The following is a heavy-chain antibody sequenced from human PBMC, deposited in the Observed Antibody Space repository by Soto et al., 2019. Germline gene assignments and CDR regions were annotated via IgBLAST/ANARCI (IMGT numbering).Heavy chain of an antibody. D-gene: IGHD5-18*01. CDR3: ARVNTTLVDHFDC. Sequence: GGSLRLSCAASGFTFRSFTMNWVRQAPGKGLEWVSTISSNSAYIYYTDALRGRFTISRDNAKNSLHLQMNGLRVEDTAVYYCARVNTTLVDHFDCWGQGTLVTVSS. CDR2: ISSNSAYI. J-gene: IGHJ4*02. V-gene: IGHV3-21*04. CDR1: GFTFRSFT.